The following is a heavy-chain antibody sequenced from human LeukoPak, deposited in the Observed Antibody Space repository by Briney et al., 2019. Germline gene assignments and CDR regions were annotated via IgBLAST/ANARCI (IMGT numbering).Heavy chain of an antibody. CDR3: ARDGPYYYDSSGYYYSFDY. J-gene: IGHJ4*02. D-gene: IGHD3-22*01. Sequence: GGSLRLSCAASGFTFSSYSMNWVRQAPGKGLEWASYISSSSSTIYYADSVKGRFTISRDNAKNSLYLQMNSLRAEDTAVYYCARDGPYYYDSSGYYYSFDYWGQGTLVTVSS. CDR2: ISSSSSTI. V-gene: IGHV3-48*01. CDR1: GFTFSSYS.